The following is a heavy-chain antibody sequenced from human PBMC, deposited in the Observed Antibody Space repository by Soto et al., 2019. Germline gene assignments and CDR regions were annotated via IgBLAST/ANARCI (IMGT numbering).Heavy chain of an antibody. CDR2: INGNGGNT. CDR1: GFTFSSYG. CDR3: AKRDTSGSYYFDY. Sequence: QPGGSLRLSCAASGFTFSSYGMSWVRQAPGKGLEWVSSINGNGGNTYYADSVRGRFTISRDNSKNTLYLQMNSLRAEDTAVYYCAKRDTSGSYYFDYWGRGTLVTVSS. J-gene: IGHJ4*02. D-gene: IGHD6-19*01. V-gene: IGHV3-23*01.